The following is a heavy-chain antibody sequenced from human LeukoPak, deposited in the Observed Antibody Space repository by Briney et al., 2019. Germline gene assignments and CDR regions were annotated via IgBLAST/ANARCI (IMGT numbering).Heavy chain of an antibody. CDR2: ISGSGGST. J-gene: IGHJ3*02. V-gene: IGHV3-23*01. Sequence: GGSLRLSCAASGFTFSTYNMDWVRQAPGKGLEWVSAISGSGGSTYYADSVKGRFTISRDNSKNTLYLQMNSLRAEDTAVYYCAKASGNYQSTPHAFDIWGQGTMVTVSS. CDR1: GFTFSTYN. D-gene: IGHD1-26*01. CDR3: AKASGNYQSTPHAFDI.